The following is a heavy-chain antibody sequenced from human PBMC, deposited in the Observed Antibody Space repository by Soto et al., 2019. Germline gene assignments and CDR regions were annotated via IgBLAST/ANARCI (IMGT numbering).Heavy chain of an antibody. J-gene: IGHJ6*02. D-gene: IGHD2-15*01. V-gene: IGHV1-18*01. CDR1: GYTFTRYG. Sequence: GASVKVSCKASGYTFTRYGISWVRQAPGQGLEWMGWISTYNDNTNYAQKLKGRVTMTTGTSTSTAYMELRSLTSDDTAVYYCAREGYCSSGSCALYSHDSFCMDVWGQGTMVTVSS. CDR3: AREGYCSSGSCALYSHDSFCMDV. CDR2: ISTYNDNT.